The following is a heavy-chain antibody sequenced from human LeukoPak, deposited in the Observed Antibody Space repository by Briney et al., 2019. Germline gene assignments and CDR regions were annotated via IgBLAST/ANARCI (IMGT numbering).Heavy chain of an antibody. J-gene: IGHJ4*02. CDR1: GYTFTSYG. Sequence: ASVEVSCKASGYTFTSYGISWVRQAPGQGLEWMGWISAYNGNTNYAQKLQGRVTMTTDTSTSTAYMELRSLRSDDTAVYYCARPFYGSGSYTGVDYWGQGTLVTVSS. CDR2: ISAYNGNT. CDR3: ARPFYGSGSYTGVDY. D-gene: IGHD3-10*01. V-gene: IGHV1-18*01.